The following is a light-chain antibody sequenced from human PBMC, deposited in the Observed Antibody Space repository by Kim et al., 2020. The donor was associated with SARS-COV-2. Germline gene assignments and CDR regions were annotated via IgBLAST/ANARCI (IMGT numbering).Light chain of an antibody. CDR2: QDS. CDR1: KLGDKY. J-gene: IGLJ2*01. V-gene: IGLV3-1*01. CDR3: QAWDSSTGV. Sequence: SVSPGQTDNITCSGDKLGDKYACEYEQKPGQSPVLVIYQDSKRPSGIPERFSGSNAGNTATLTISGTQAMDEADYYCQAWDSSTGVFGGGTQLTVL.